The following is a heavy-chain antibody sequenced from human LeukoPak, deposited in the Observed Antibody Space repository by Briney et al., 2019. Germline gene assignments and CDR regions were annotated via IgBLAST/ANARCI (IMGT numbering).Heavy chain of an antibody. V-gene: IGHV3-74*01. J-gene: IGHJ6*02. CDR1: GFTFSSYW. D-gene: IGHD3-9*01. CDR2: INGDGRNI. CDR3: TRDLMDYDVSTGLHHYYMDV. Sequence: GSLRLSCVASGFTFSSYWMHWVRQDPRKGLVWVSRINGDGRNINYADSVRGRFTISRDNAKNTLYLQMNTLRVEDTAVYYCTRDLMDYDVSTGLHHYYMDVWGQGTAVTVSS.